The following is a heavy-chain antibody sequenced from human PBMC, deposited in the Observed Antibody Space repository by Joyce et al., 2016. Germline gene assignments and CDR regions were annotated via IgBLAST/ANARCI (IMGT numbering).Heavy chain of an antibody. CDR2: IYFSGKR. CDR3: ARSGSYGLWYFDL. CDR1: GGAIRTSSYF. J-gene: IGHJ2*01. V-gene: IGHV4-39*01. D-gene: IGHD3-10*01. Sequence: QQQLQESGPGLVKPSETLSLTCIVSGGAIRTSSYFWGWIRQPPGKGLEWLGSIYFSGKRYQNPSIKSRVIIYVDTSKNQFSLKLSSVTAADTAVYYCARSGSYGLWYFDLWGRGTLVSVSS.